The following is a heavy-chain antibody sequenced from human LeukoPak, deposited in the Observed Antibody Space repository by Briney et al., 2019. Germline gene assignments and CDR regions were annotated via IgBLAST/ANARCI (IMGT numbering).Heavy chain of an antibody. CDR1: GGTFSSYA. D-gene: IGHD6-6*01. V-gene: IGHV1-69*04. J-gene: IGHJ5*02. Sequence: ASVKVSCKASGGTFSSYAISWVRQAPGQGLEWMGRIIPILGIANYAQKFQGRVTITADKSTSTAYMELSSLRSEDTAVYYCARDPVAARPTWFDPWGQGTLVTVSS. CDR2: IIPILGIA. CDR3: ARDPVAARPTWFDP.